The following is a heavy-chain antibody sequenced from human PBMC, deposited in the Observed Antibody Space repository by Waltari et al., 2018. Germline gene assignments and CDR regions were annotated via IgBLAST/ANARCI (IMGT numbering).Heavy chain of an antibody. J-gene: IGHJ4*02. V-gene: IGHV4-38-2*01. CDR2: IYHSGST. Sequence: QVQLQESGPGLVKPSETLSLTCAVSGYSISSGYYWGWIRQPPGKGLEWIGSIYHSGSTYYNPSLKSRVTISVDTSKNQFSLKLSSVTAADTAVYYCARRMQPLGSEFYFDYWGQGTLVTVSS. CDR1: GYSISSGYY. CDR3: ARRMQPLGSEFYFDY. D-gene: IGHD6-13*01.